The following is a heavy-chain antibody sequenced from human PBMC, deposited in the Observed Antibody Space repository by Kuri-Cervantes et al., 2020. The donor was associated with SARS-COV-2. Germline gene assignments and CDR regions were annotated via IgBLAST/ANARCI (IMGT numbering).Heavy chain of an antibody. D-gene: IGHD2-2*02. Sequence: SETLSLTCVVSGGAISSYNWWTWVRQPPGKGLQWIGEIFHDGSTKFNPSLSLRGRITMSLDKSKNHFSLNLTSVTAADTAVYYCARESTYTFDIWGQGTLVTVSS. CDR1: GGAISSYNW. J-gene: IGHJ3*02. CDR2: IFHDGST. V-gene: IGHV4-4*02. CDR3: ARESTYTFDI.